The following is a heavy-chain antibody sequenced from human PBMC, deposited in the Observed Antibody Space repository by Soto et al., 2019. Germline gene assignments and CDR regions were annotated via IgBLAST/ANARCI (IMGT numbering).Heavy chain of an antibody. J-gene: IGHJ6*02. V-gene: IGHV4-34*01. CDR2: INHSGST. CDR3: ARGHYYYGMDV. Sequence: QVQLQQWGAGLLKPSETLSLTCAVYVGSFSGYYWSWIRQPPGKGLEWIWEINHSGSTNYNPSVKSLVTISVDTSKNQFSLKLSSLTAADTAVYYCARGHYYYGMDVWGQGTTVTVSS. CDR1: VGSFSGYY.